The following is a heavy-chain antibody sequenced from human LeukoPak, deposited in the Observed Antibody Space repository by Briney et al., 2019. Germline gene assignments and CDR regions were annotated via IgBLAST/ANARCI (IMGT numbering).Heavy chain of an antibody. CDR3: ARDTRDDYFDY. J-gene: IGHJ4*02. D-gene: IGHD5-24*01. V-gene: IGHV3-30*04. CDR2: ISYDGSNK. CDR1: GFTFSSYA. Sequence: GGSLRLSCAASGFTFSSYAMNWVRQAPGKGLEWVAVISYDGSNKYYADSVKGRFTISRDNSKNTLYLQMNSLRAEDTAVYYCARDTRDDYFDYWGQGTLVTVSS.